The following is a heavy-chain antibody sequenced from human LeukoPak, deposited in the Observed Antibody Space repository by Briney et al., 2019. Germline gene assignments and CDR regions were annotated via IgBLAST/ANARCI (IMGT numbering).Heavy chain of an antibody. CDR1: GFTFSSFA. Sequence: GGSLRLSCAASGFTFSSFAMSWVRQTPGKGLEWVSTISASGGSTYYADSVKGRFTVSRDNSRNTLYVQMNSLRAGDTAVYYCTKVYYGSGSYSHLDYWGQGTLVTVSS. J-gene: IGHJ4*02. CDR2: ISASGGST. D-gene: IGHD3-10*01. V-gene: IGHV3-23*01. CDR3: TKVYYGSGSYSHLDY.